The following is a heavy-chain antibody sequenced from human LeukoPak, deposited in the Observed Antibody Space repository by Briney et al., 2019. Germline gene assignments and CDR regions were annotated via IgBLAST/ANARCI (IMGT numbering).Heavy chain of an antibody. Sequence: GGSLRLSCAASGFTFSSYEMNWVREAPGKGLEGGSYISRSCSTIYYADSVKGRFTISRDNAKNSLYLQMNSLRAEDTAVYYCAREGGFDYWGQGTPVTVSS. CDR2: ISRSCSTI. V-gene: IGHV3-48*03. CDR1: GFTFSSYE. D-gene: IGHD2-15*01. J-gene: IGHJ4*02. CDR3: AREGGFDY.